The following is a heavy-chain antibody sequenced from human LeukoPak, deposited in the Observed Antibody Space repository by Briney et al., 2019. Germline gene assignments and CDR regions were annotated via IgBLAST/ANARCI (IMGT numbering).Heavy chain of an antibody. J-gene: IGHJ4*02. Sequence: PSETLSLTCTVSGDSISSSGYYCSWIRQPPGKGLEWIGYIYYSGSTNYNPSLKSRVTISVDTSKNQFSLKLRSVTAADTAVYYCARSSGQLGYFDYWGQGTLVTVSS. V-gene: IGHV4-61*05. CDR3: ARSSGQLGYFDY. CDR2: IYYSGST. D-gene: IGHD6-13*01. CDR1: GDSISSSGYY.